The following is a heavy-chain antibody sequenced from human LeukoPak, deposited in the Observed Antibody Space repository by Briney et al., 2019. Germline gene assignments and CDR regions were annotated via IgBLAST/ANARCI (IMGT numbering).Heavy chain of an antibody. V-gene: IGHV3-30-3*01. CDR1: GCTFSGYA. Sequence: PGGSLRLSCAASGCTFSGYAMHWVRQAPGKGLEWVAVISYDGSNEYYADSVKGRFTISRDNSKNTLYLQMNSLSVEDTAVYYCARVGYYASGPFSYFDYWGQGTLVTVSS. J-gene: IGHJ4*02. D-gene: IGHD3-10*01. CDR3: ARVGYYASGPFSYFDY. CDR2: ISYDGSNE.